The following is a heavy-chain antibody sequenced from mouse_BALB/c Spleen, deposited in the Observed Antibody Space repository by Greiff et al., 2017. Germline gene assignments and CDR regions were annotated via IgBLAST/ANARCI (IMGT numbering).Heavy chain of an antibody. J-gene: IGHJ4*01. CDR2: IWAGGST. D-gene: IGHD2-3*01. CDR3: ASDDGYYVDY. V-gene: IGHV2-9*02. Sequence: VQRVESGPGLVAPSQSLSITCTVSGFSLTSYGVHWVRQPPGKGLEWLGVIWAGGSTNYNSALMSRLSISKDNSKSQVFLKMNSLQTDDTAMYYCASDDGYYVDYWGQGTSVTVSS. CDR1: GFSLTSYG.